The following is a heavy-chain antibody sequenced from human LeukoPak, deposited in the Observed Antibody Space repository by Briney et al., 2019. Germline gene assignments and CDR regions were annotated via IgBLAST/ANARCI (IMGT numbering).Heavy chain of an antibody. V-gene: IGHV3-21*01. CDR3: ASDPWFREILFYYFDH. J-gene: IGHJ4*02. Sequence: PGGSLRLSCEASGFTLSGYTMNWVRQAPGKGLEWVAAISSSSGNVYYAESVKGRFTISRDNAENSLHLQMSSLRVEDTAVYYCASDPWFREILFYYFDHWGQGTRLAVSS. D-gene: IGHD3-10*01. CDR2: ISSSSGNV. CDR1: GFTLSGYT.